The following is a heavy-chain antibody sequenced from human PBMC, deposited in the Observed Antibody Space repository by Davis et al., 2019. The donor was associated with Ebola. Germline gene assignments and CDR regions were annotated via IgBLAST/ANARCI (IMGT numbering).Heavy chain of an antibody. Sequence: SEPLSLPCTVSGGSISSHYWSWLRQPPGKGLEWIGYIYYSGSPNYNPSLRSRVTISVDTSKTQFSLKLSSVTAADTAVYYCARANHANKYYYYIDVWGKGTTVTVSS. D-gene: IGHD1-14*01. CDR3: ARANHANKYYYYIDV. CDR2: IYYSGSP. CDR1: GGSISSHY. V-gene: IGHV4-59*11. J-gene: IGHJ6*03.